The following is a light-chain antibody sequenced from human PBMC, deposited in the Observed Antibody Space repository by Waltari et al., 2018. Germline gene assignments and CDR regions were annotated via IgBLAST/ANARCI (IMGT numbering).Light chain of an antibody. CDR2: AAS. V-gene: IGKV1-39*01. CDR1: QNINNY. Sequence: DIQMTQSPSSLSASVGDRVIISCRASQNINNYLNWYQQKPGKAPKLLIYAASSLQSGVPSRFSGSGSGTDFTLTITTLQPEDFATYYCQQSYSSPITFGPGTKVDVK. CDR3: QQSYSSPIT. J-gene: IGKJ3*01.